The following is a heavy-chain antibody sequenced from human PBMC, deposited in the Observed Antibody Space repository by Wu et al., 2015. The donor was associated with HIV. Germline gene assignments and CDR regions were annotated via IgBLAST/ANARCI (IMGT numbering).Heavy chain of an antibody. J-gene: IGHJ3*02. D-gene: IGHD1-7*01. CDR3: AREAWNSLGWLGFDI. Sequence: QVPAAGVGPRAGEALHRPCPSLAVSLTPSPVVTTTGPGSASPQGRAWSGLGTSFPMGTPSTSPSLQSRVTISLDTSNNRFSLKLTSVTAADTGMYYCAREAWNSLGWLGFDIWGQGTMVTVSS. CDR1: TPSPVVTTT. CDR2: SFPMGTP. V-gene: IGHV4-30-4*08.